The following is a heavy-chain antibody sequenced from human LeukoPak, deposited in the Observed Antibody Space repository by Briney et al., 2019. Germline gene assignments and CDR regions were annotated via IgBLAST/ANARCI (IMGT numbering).Heavy chain of an antibody. CDR1: GFTFTSSA. V-gene: IGHV1-58*02. J-gene: IGHJ4*02. Sequence: GASVKVSCKASGFTFTSSAMQWVRQARGQRLEWIGWIVVGSGNTNYAQKFQERVTITRDMSTSTAYMELSSLRSEDTAVYYCARDTSEAHHFPYWGQGTLVTVSS. CDR3: ARDTSEAHHFPY. D-gene: IGHD1-26*01. CDR2: IVVGSGNT.